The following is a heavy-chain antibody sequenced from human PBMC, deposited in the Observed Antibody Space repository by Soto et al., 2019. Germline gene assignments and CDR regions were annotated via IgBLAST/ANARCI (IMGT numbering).Heavy chain of an antibody. CDR2: IYYSGTT. CDR1: GGSISSSSYY. D-gene: IGHD3-3*01. V-gene: IGHV4-39*01. CDR3: ASQVNYDFWSGSGYFDY. Sequence: SETLSLTCTVSGGSISSSSYYWGWIRQPPGKGLEWIGSIYYSGTTEYNPSLNSRVTISVDTSKKQFSLKVSSVTAADTAVYYCASQVNYDFWSGSGYFDYWGQGTLVTVS. J-gene: IGHJ4*02.